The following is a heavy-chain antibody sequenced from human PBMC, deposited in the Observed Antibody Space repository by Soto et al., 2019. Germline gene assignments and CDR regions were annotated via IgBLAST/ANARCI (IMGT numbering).Heavy chain of an antibody. V-gene: IGHV3-7*03. D-gene: IGHD3-3*01. Sequence: GGSLRLSCAASGFTFSSYWMSWVRQAPGKGLEWVANIKQDGSEKYYVDSVKGRFTISRDNAKNSLYLQMNSLRAEDTAVYYCARVPRSGYLYYYYGMDVWGQGTTVTVSS. CDR1: GFTFSSYW. CDR3: ARVPRSGYLYYYYGMDV. CDR2: IKQDGSEK. J-gene: IGHJ6*02.